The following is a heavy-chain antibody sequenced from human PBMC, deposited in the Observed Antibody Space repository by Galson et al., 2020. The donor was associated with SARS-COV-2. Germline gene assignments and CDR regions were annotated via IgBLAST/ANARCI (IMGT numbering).Heavy chain of an antibody. D-gene: IGHD3-10*01. V-gene: IGHV4-30-4*01. Sequence: SETLSLTCTVSGGSISSGDYYWSWIRQPPGKGLEWIGYIYYSGSTYYNPSLKSRVTISVDTSKNQFSLKLSSVTAADTAVYYCARDVVRGVIGILAPPIYYGMDVWGQGTTVTVSS. J-gene: IGHJ6*02. CDR1: GGSISSGDYY. CDR3: ARDVVRGVIGILAPPIYYGMDV. CDR2: IYYSGST.